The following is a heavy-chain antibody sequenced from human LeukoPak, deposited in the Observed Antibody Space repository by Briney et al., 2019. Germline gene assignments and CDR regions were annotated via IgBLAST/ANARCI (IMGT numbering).Heavy chain of an antibody. D-gene: IGHD2-15*01. CDR1: GFTFSNAW. V-gene: IGHV3-15*01. Sequence: GGSLILSCAASGFTFSNAWMSWVRQAPGKGLEWVGRIKSKTDGGTTDYAAPVKGRFTISRDDSKNTLYLQMNSLITEDTAVYYCTTREGYCSGGSCYFRFDYWGQGTLVTVSS. CDR3: TTREGYCSGGSCYFRFDY. J-gene: IGHJ4*02. CDR2: IKSKTDGGTT.